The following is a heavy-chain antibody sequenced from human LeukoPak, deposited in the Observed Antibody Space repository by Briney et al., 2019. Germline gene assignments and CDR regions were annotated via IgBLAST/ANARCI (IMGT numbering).Heavy chain of an antibody. CDR1: GDSVSSNSAA. V-gene: IGHV6-1*01. D-gene: IGHD6-13*01. J-gene: IGHJ4*02. CDR3: AREAPNGSTKPGIAAAGTRRTQSPYFDY. Sequence: SQTPSLTCAISGDSVSSNSAAWNWIRQSPSRGLEWLGRTYYRSKWYNDYAVSVKSRITINPDTSKNQFSLQLNSVTPEDTAVYYCAREAPNGSTKPGIAAAGTRRTQSPYFDYWGQGTLVTVSS. CDR2: TYYRSKWYN.